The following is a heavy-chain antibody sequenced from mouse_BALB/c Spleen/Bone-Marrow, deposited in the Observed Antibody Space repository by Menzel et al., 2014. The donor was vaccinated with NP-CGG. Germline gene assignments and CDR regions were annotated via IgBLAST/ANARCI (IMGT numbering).Heavy chain of an antibody. Sequence: QVQLQQSGAELVKPGASVKLSCKASGYTFTSYWMHWVKQRPGQGLEWIGEINPSNGRTNYNEKFKSKATLTVDKSSSTAYMQLSGLTSEDSAVYYCARSDGYYPYYYAMDYWGQGTSVTVSS. D-gene: IGHD2-3*01. CDR1: GYTFTSYW. J-gene: IGHJ4*01. CDR2: INPSNGRT. V-gene: IGHV1S81*02. CDR3: ARSDGYYPYYYAMDY.